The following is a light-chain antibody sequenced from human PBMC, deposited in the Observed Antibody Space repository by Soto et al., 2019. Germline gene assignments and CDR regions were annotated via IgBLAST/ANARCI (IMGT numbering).Light chain of an antibody. CDR3: XXYXSSFT. V-gene: IGKV3-20*01. CDR2: GAS. Sequence: EIVLTQSPGTLSLSPGERATLSCRASQGVSSNYLAWYQQKPGQAPRLLIYGASSRATGIPDRFSGSGSGTDFTLTISRLEPXXXXXXXXXXYXSSFTFGPGTKVDIK. J-gene: IGKJ3*01. CDR1: QGVSSNY.